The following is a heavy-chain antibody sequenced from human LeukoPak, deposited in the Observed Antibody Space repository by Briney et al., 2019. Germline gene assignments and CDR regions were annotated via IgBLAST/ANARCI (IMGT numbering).Heavy chain of an antibody. CDR2: ISSSGSTI. J-gene: IGHJ4*02. Sequence: GGSLRLSCAASGFTFSDYYMTWIRQAPGKGLEWVSYISSSGSTIYYAGSVKGRFTISRDNAKNSLYLQMNSLRAEDTALYYCARDYYYGSGSYGSVDYWGQGTLVTVSS. CDR3: ARDYYYGSGSYGSVDY. V-gene: IGHV3-11*01. D-gene: IGHD3-10*01. CDR1: GFTFSDYY.